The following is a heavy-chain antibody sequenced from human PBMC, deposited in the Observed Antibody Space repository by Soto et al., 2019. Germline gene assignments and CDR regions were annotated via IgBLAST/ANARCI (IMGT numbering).Heavy chain of an antibody. J-gene: IGHJ5*02. V-gene: IGHV4-38-2*01. Sequence: SETLSLTCAVSGHSITSVYYWGWLRQPPGKGLEWIGSMSPSGSTYYDPSLKSRVTISLDTSKNQFSLKLTSVTAADTAMYYCARGSTVNWFDPWGQGTLVTVSS. CDR2: MSPSGST. CDR3: ARGSTVNWFDP. CDR1: GHSITSVYY. D-gene: IGHD3-10*01.